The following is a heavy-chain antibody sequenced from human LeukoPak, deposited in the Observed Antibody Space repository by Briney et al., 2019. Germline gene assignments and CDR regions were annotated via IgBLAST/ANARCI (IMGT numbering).Heavy chain of an antibody. V-gene: IGHV3-74*01. CDR1: GFTFSSYW. D-gene: IGHD4-11*01. J-gene: IGHJ2*01. CDR3: ARVGPGGVTRDWYFDL. CDR2: INSDGSST. Sequence: GGSLRLSCAASGFTFSSYWMPWVRQAPGKGLVWVSRINSDGSSTSYADSVKGRFTISRDNAKNTLYLQMNSLRAEDTAVYYCARVGPGGVTRDWYFDLWGRGTLVTVSS.